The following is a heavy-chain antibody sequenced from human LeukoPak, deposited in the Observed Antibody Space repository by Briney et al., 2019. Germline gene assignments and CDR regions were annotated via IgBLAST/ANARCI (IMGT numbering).Heavy chain of an antibody. V-gene: IGHV3-9*01. Sequence: PGGSLRLSCAASGFTFDDYAMHWVRQAPGKGLEWVSGISWNSGSIGYADSVKGRFTISRDNAKNSLYLQMNSLRAEDTALYYCAKGYYGDYGYFDYWGQGTLVTVSS. D-gene: IGHD4-17*01. CDR3: AKGYYGDYGYFDY. CDR1: GFTFDDYA. CDR2: ISWNSGSI. J-gene: IGHJ4*02.